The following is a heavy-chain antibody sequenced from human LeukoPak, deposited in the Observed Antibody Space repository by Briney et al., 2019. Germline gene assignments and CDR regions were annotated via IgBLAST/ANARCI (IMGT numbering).Heavy chain of an antibody. J-gene: IGHJ4*02. CDR1: GFTFSSYS. V-gene: IGHV3-21*04. CDR2: FSTSSSHI. Sequence: SGGSLRLSCAASGFTFSSYSMNWVRQAPGKGLEWVSYFSTSSSHIYYADSVKGRFTISRDNAKNSLYLQMNSLRAEDTAVYYCAKDKYSSGWYYFDYWGQGTLVTVSS. CDR3: AKDKYSSGWYYFDY. D-gene: IGHD6-19*01.